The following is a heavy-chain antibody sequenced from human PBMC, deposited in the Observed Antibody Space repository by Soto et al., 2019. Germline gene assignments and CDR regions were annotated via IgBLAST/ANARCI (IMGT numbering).Heavy chain of an antibody. CDR3: ARQGHGRVDENDGYDYGTFDY. Sequence: PSETLSLTCTVSTGSISSYYWSWIRQPPGRGLEWIGYTYYSGSANYNPSLKSRVTISIDTSKKQFSLKLSSVTAADTAVYYCARQGHGRVDENDGYDYGTFDYWGQGTLVTVSS. J-gene: IGHJ4*02. V-gene: IGHV4-59*01. D-gene: IGHD5-12*01. CDR2: TYYSGSA. CDR1: TGSISSYY.